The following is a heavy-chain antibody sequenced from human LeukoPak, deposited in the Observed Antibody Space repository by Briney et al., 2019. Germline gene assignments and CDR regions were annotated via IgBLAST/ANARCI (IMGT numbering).Heavy chain of an antibody. D-gene: IGHD3-3*01. CDR2: IYPGDSDT. V-gene: IGHV5-51*01. Sequence: GESLKISCKLSGYPFTTYWIGWVRQMPGRGLEWMGIIYPGDSDTRYSPSFQGQVTISADKSISTAYLQWSSLKASDTAKYYCARLIFGVGEDAFDIWGQGTMVTVSS. J-gene: IGHJ3*02. CDR3: ARLIFGVGEDAFDI. CDR1: GYPFTTYW.